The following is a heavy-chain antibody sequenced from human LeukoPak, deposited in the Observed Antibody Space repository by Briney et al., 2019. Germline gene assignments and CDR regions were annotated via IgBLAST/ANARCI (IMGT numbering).Heavy chain of an antibody. CDR2: ISGDGGST. V-gene: IGHV3-43*02. D-gene: IGHD6-19*01. J-gene: IGHJ4*02. CDR1: GFTFDDYA. CDR3: AKDGIAVAATSNYFDY. Sequence: PGGSLRLSCAASGFTFDDYAMHWARQAPGKGLEWVSLISGDGGSTYYADSVKGRFTISRDNSKNSLYLQMNSLRTEDTALYYCAKDGIAVAATSNYFDYWGQGTLVTVSS.